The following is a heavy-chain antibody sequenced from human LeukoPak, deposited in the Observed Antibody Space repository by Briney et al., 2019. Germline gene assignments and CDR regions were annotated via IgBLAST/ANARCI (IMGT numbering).Heavy chain of an antibody. Sequence: SVKVSCKASGGTFSSYAISWVRQAPGQGLEWMGGIIPIFGTANYAQKFQGRVTITADESTSTAYMELRSLRSDDTAVYYCAGKTTIFGVVSHDYWGQGTLVTVSS. CDR2: IIPIFGTA. D-gene: IGHD3-3*01. J-gene: IGHJ4*02. CDR3: AGKTTIFGVVSHDY. V-gene: IGHV1-69*13. CDR1: GGTFSSYA.